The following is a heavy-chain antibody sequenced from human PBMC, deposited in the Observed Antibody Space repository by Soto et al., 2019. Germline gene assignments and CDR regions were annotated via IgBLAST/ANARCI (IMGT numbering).Heavy chain of an antibody. D-gene: IGHD1-26*01. V-gene: IGHV4-34*01. Sequence: PSAHLSLACAVYCGSFMCYYWTWIRQPPGKGLEWIGEIDHSGFTNYNPSLKSRVTISVDTSKNQFSLRLASVTTADTAVYYCAKWGGAGSDYWGQGTLVTVSS. J-gene: IGHJ4*02. CDR2: IDHSGFT. CDR3: AKWGGAGSDY. CDR1: CGSFMCYY.